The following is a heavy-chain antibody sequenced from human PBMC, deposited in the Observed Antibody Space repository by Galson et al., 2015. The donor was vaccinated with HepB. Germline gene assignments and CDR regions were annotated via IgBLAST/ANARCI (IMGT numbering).Heavy chain of an antibody. Sequence: SVKVSCKASGYTFTSDGISWVRQAPGQGLEWMGWISAYNGKTNYAQKFQGRVTMTTDTSTTTAYMELRSLRSDDAAVYYCVRGGRLGELASFDFWGQGTLVTVSS. J-gene: IGHJ4*02. V-gene: IGHV1-18*01. D-gene: IGHD3-16*02. CDR2: ISAYNGKT. CDR1: GYTFTSDG. CDR3: VRGGRLGELASFDF.